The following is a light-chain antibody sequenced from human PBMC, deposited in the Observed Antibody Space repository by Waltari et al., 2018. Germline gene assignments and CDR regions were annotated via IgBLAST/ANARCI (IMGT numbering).Light chain of an antibody. J-gene: IGKJ5*01. Sequence: DIQLTQSPSSLSASVGDRVIITCRASQGISTHLAWYQQKPGKAPKLLIYTASTLQSGVPTRFSGSGSGTEFTFTISSLQPENFAAYYCQQRNNYPITFGQGTRLEI. CDR2: TAS. V-gene: IGKV1-9*01. CDR1: QGISTH. CDR3: QQRNNYPIT.